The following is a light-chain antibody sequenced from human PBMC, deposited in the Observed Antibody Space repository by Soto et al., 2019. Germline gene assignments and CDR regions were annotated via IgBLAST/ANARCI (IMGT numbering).Light chain of an antibody. Sequence: DIVLTQSPGTVSLSPGERVTLSCRASQRVSSNYLAWYQQKLGQAPRLLIYGASSRATGIPDRFSGSGSGTDFTLTISRLLPEDFAVYSCQQYATSPFTFGPGTNLDI. J-gene: IGKJ3*01. CDR3: QQYATSPFT. CDR2: GAS. CDR1: QRVSSNY. V-gene: IGKV3-20*01.